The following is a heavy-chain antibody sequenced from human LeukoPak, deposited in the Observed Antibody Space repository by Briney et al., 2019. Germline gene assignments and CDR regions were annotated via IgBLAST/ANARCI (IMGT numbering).Heavy chain of an antibody. Sequence: SETLSPTCAVYGGSFSGYYWSWLRRPPGKGLEWLGEINHSGSTNYNPSLKSRVTISVDTSKNQFSLKLSSVTAADTAVYYCARGPDYGDYYVHFDYWGQGTLVTVSS. J-gene: IGHJ4*02. CDR1: GGSFSGYY. D-gene: IGHD4-17*01. CDR3: ARGPDYGDYYVHFDY. V-gene: IGHV4-34*01. CDR2: INHSGST.